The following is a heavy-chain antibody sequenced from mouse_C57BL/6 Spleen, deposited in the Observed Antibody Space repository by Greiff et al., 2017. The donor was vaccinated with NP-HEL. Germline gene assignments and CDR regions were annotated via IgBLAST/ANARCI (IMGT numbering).Heavy chain of an antibody. V-gene: IGHV3-1*01. J-gene: IGHJ3*01. D-gene: IGHD2-3*01. CDR1: GYSITSGYD. CDR3: AIGYDGYPWFAY. CDR2: ISYSGST. Sequence: EVQLQQSGPGMVKPSQSLSLTCTVTGYSITSGYDWHWIRHFPGNKLEWMGYISYSGSTNYNPSLKSRISITHDTSKNHFFLKLNSVTTEDTATYYCAIGYDGYPWFAYWGQGTLVTVSA.